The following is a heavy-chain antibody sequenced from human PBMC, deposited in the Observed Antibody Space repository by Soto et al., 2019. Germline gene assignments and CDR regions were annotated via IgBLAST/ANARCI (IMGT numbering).Heavy chain of an antibody. CDR3: ARGVDDYGDHY. CDR2: IIPILGIA. J-gene: IGHJ4*02. Sequence: QVQLVQSGAEVKKPGSSVKVSCKASGGTFSSYTISWVRQAPGQGLEWMGRIIPILGIANYAQKFQGRVTXTXVKPTSTAYTELVSLRSEDTAVYYCARGVDDYGDHYWGQGTLVTVSS. CDR1: GGTFSSYT. V-gene: IGHV1-69*02. D-gene: IGHD4-17*01.